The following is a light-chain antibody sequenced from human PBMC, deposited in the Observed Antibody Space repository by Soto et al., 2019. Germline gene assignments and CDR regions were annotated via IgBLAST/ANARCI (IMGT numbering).Light chain of an antibody. CDR3: QQRSNWPIT. Sequence: EIVLTQSPGTLSLSPGERATLSCMASQSISSYLAWYQQKAGQAPRLLIYDASKRATGIPARFSGSGSGTNFTLTIRSLEPEDFAVYYCQQRSNWPITFGQGTRLEI. J-gene: IGKJ5*01. V-gene: IGKV3-11*01. CDR2: DAS. CDR1: QSISSY.